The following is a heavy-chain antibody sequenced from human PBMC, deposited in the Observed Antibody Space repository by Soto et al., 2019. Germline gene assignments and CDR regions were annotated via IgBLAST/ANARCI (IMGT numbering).Heavy chain of an antibody. CDR2: IIPIFGTP. CDR1: GGTFSSYA. D-gene: IGHD3-16*02. J-gene: IGHJ5*02. Sequence: QVQLVQSGAEVKKPGSSVKVSCKASGGTFSSYAISWVRQAPGQGLEWMGGIIPIFGTPNYAQKFQDRITIXPDDSTRTALMEVSTLRSEDTAMDSCAAVPVIVPVTYNGFAPWGQGTLVTVSS. CDR3: AAVPVIVPVTYNGFAP. V-gene: IGHV1-69*05.